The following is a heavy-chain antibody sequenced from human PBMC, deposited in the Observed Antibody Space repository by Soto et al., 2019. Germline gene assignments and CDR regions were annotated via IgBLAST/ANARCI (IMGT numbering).Heavy chain of an antibody. CDR2: ISPKTGAT. V-gene: IGHV1-2*02. CDR1: GYTFTGYY. Sequence: WASVKVSCKASGYTFTGYYIHWVRQAPGQELEWMGSISPKTGATNYAQKFQGRVTMTTDTAISTVYMDLNRLRSDDTAVYFCARVEQWLDPRRGNFDNWGQGSLVTVSS. CDR3: ARVEQWLDPRRGNFDN. J-gene: IGHJ4*02. D-gene: IGHD6-19*01.